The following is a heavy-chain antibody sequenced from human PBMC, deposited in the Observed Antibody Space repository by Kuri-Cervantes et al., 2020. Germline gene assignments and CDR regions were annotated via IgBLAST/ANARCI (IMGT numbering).Heavy chain of an antibody. Sequence: ASVKVSCKASGYTFTSYGISWVRQAPGQGLEWMGWISAYNGNTNYAQKLQGRVTITADESTSTAYMELSSLRSEDTAVYYCARGHCSSTSCYGEEDYYYYGMDVWDQGTTVTVSS. J-gene: IGHJ6*02. CDR1: GYTFTSYG. D-gene: IGHD2-2*01. CDR2: ISAYNGNT. V-gene: IGHV1-18*01. CDR3: ARGHCSSTSCYGEEDYYYYGMDV.